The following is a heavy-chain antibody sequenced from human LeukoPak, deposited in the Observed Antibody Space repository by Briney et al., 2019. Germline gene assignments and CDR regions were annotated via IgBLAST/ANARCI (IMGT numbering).Heavy chain of an antibody. J-gene: IGHJ4*02. D-gene: IGHD3-10*01. CDR2: ISITGTST. CDR3: AKATMLRGVISLWDS. Sequence: GGSLRLSCGASGFTFSTYAMSWVRQAPGKGLEWVSAISITGTSTYYADSVKGRFTISRDNSKNTLYLQMNSLRAEDTAVYYCAKATMLRGVISLWDSWGQGTPVTVSS. V-gene: IGHV3-23*01. CDR1: GFTFSTYA.